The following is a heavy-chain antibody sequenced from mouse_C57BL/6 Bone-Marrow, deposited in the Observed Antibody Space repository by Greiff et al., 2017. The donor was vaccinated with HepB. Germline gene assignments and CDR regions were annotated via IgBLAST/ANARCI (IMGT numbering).Heavy chain of an antibody. D-gene: IGHD2-4*01. CDR3: AREPYDYDSWYLDV. Sequence: EVQLMESGGGLVKPGGSLKLSCAASGFTFSSYAMSWVRQTPEKRLEWVATISDGGSYTYYPDNVKGRFTISRDNAKNNLYLQMSHLKSEDTAMYYSAREPYDYDSWYLDVWGTGTTVTVSS. J-gene: IGHJ1*03. CDR2: ISDGGSYT. V-gene: IGHV5-4*01. CDR1: GFTFSSYA.